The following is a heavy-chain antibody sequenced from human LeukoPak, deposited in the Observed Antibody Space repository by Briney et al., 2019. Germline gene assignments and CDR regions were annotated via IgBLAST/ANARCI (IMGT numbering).Heavy chain of an antibody. J-gene: IGHJ5*02. Sequence: GASVKVSCKASGGTFSSYGISWVRQAPGQGLEWMGWISAYNGNTNYAQKLQGRVTMTTDTSTSTAYMELRSLRSDDTAVYYCARARYPSYYYDPPPGFDPRGQGTLVTVSS. CDR2: ISAYNGNT. D-gene: IGHD3-22*01. CDR1: GGTFSSYG. CDR3: ARARYPSYYYDPPPGFDP. V-gene: IGHV1-18*01.